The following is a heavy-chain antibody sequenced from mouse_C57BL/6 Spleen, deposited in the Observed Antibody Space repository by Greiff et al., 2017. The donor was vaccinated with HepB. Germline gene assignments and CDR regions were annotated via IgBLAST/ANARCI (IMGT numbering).Heavy chain of an antibody. V-gene: IGHV3-6*01. CDR2: ISYDGSN. CDR3: AREGPGGYFDY. J-gene: IGHJ2*01. Sequence: EVHLVESGPGLVKPSQSLSLTCSVTGYSITSGYYWNWIRQFPGNKLEWMGYISYDGSNNYNPSLKNRISITRDTSKNQFFLKLNSVTTEDTATYYCAREGPGGYFDYWGQGTTLTVSS. CDR1: GYSITSGYY.